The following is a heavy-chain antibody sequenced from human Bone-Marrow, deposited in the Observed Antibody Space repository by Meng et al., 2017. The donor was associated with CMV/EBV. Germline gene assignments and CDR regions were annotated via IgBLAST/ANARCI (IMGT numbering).Heavy chain of an antibody. D-gene: IGHD3-9*01. V-gene: IGHV1-2*02. J-gene: IGHJ4*02. CDR1: RYTFTAYY. Sequence: ASVKVSCKASRYTFTAYYMHWVRQAPGQGLEWMVWINPDSGGTNYAQKFQGRVTMTRDTSITTAYMELSRLRSDDTAVYYCARDILTGYYTDYWGQGTLVTVSS. CDR2: INPDSGGT. CDR3: ARDILTGYYTDY.